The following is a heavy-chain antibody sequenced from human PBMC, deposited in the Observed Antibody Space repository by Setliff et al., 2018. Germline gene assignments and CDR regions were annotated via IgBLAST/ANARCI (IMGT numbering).Heavy chain of an antibody. J-gene: IGHJ4*02. CDR1: GGSFSGYY. D-gene: IGHD6-13*01. Sequence: PSETLSLTCAVYGGSFSGYYWSWIRQPPGKRLEWIGEIIHSGSTNYNPSLKSRVTISMDTSKNQFSLKLSSVTAADTAVYYCASLSPIAAAYDYWGQGTPVTVSS. CDR2: IIHSGST. CDR3: ASLSPIAAAYDY. V-gene: IGHV4-34*12.